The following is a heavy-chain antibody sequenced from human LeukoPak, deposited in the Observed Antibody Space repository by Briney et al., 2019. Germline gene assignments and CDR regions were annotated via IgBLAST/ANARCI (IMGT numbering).Heavy chain of an antibody. J-gene: IGHJ4*02. CDR2: IYYPGST. D-gene: IGHD6-19*01. Sequence: SETLSLTCTVSGGSISSYYWSWIRQPPGEGLEWIGYIYYPGSTYYNPSLKSRVILSLDTSKKQFSLRLSSVTAADTAVYYCARDLLSTAGYFDYWGQGTLVTVSS. CDR1: GGSISSYY. V-gene: IGHV4-59*01. CDR3: ARDLLSTAGYFDY.